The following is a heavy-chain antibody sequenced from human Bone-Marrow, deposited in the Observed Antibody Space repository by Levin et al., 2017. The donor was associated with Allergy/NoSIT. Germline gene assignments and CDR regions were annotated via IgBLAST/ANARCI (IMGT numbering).Heavy chain of an antibody. CDR1: GGSISSDY. J-gene: IGHJ4*02. V-gene: IGHV4-59*01. D-gene: IGHD3-9*01. Sequence: SQTLSLTCTVSGGSISSDYWSWIRPSPGKGLEWIGYIYSSGSSGSSNYNPSLQSRVTISVDTSKNQFSLRLSSVTAADTAVYYCARVGYNILAGYSFYFDYWGQGALVTVSS. CDR2: IYSSGSSGSS. CDR3: ARVGYNILAGYSFYFDY.